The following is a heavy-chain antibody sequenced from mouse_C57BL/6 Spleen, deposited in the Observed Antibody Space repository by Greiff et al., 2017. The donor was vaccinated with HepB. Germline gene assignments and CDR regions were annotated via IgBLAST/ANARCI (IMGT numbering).Heavy chain of an antibody. CDR3: AIHITTVVDTTGDFDV. J-gene: IGHJ1*03. Sequence: QVHVKQSGPGLVQPSQSLSITCTVSGFSLTSYGVHWVRQSPGKGLEWLGVIWRGGSTDYNAAFMSRLSITKDNSKSQVFFKMNSLQADDTALYYCAIHITTVVDTTGDFDVWGTGTTVTVSS. V-gene: IGHV2-5*01. CDR2: IWRGGST. CDR1: GFSLTSYG. D-gene: IGHD1-1*01.